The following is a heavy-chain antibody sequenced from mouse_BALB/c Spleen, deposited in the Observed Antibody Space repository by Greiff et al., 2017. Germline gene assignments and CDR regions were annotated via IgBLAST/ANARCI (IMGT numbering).Heavy chain of an antibody. CDR1: GFTFSSYG. CDR2: ISSGGSYT. Sequence: EVKLVESGGDLVKPGGSLKLSCAASGFTFSSYGMSWVRQTPDKRLEWVATISSGGSYTYYPDSVKGRFTISRDNAKNTLYLQMSSLKSEDTAMYYCARRGYGNYVLDYWGQGTTLTVSS. D-gene: IGHD2-10*02. V-gene: IGHV5-6*02. J-gene: IGHJ2*01. CDR3: ARRGYGNYVLDY.